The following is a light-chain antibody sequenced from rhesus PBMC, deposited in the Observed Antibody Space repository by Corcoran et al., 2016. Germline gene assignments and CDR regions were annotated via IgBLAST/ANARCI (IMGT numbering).Light chain of an antibody. Sequence: EIVMTQSPATPSLSPGERATLSCRASQRVSSYVAWYQQKTEQAPRLLNYGASSRATGIPERFRGSGSGTDFPLIISGLEPEDVGIYYCRQYNNWNSFGQGAKVEVK. CDR1: QRVSSY. J-gene: IGKJ2*01. CDR2: GAS. CDR3: RQYNNWNS. V-gene: IGKV3S9*01.